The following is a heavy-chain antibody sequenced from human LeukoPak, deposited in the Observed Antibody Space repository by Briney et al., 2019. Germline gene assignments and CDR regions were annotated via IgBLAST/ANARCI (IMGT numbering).Heavy chain of an antibody. Sequence: GGSLRLSCAASGFTFSTFWMSWVRQAPGKGLEWVANIRQDGSEKYYVDSVKGRFTISRDNAKNSLYLQMNSLRAEDTAVYYCARDRGSQDYWGQGTLVTVSS. CDR2: IRQDGSEK. CDR1: GFTFSTFW. CDR3: ARDRGSQDY. D-gene: IGHD3-10*01. J-gene: IGHJ4*02. V-gene: IGHV3-7*05.